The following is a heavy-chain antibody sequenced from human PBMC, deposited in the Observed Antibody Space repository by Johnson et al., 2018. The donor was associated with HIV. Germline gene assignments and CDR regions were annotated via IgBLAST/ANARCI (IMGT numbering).Heavy chain of an antibody. CDR1: GFTFSSYA. J-gene: IGHJ3*02. Sequence: MQLVESGGGVVQPGRSLRLSCAASGFTFSSYAMHWVRQAPGKGLEWVSGISGGAGSTYYADSVKGRFTISRDNSNNTLSLHMSSLRAEDTAVYYCAKDLFTEREDDVFDIWGQGTMVTVSS. V-gene: IGHV3-23*04. D-gene: IGHD1-26*01. CDR3: AKDLFTEREDDVFDI. CDR2: ISGGAGST.